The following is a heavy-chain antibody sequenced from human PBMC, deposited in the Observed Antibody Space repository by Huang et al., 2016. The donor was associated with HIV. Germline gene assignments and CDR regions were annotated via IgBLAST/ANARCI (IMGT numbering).Heavy chain of an antibody. V-gene: IGHV1-2*02. CDR1: GYTFPDSN. D-gene: IGHD6-6*01. J-gene: IGHJ4*02. Sequence: QVQLVQSGAEVKNPGASVRVSCKASGYTFPDSNIHWVRQAPGQGLEWMGWINPKRGGTTYAQRFQGRGTMTRDTTISTVHMDLRRIQSDDTAVYFCARDWSFGSSTSPADWGQGTLVTVSS. CDR3: ARDWSFGSSTSPAD. CDR2: INPKRGGT.